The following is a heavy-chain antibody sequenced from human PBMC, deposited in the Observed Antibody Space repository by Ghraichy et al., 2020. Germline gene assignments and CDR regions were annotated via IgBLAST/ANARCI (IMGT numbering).Heavy chain of an antibody. J-gene: IGHJ4*02. CDR1: GFTFTSYE. D-gene: IGHD6-19*01. CDR2: ISNSGNTV. CDR3: ARASIAVAGTYDY. Sequence: GESLNISCAASGFTFTSYEMNWVRQAPGKGLDWVSYISNSGNTVYYADSVKGRFTISRDNAKNSLYLQMNSLRAEDTAVYYCARASIAVAGTYDYWGQGILVTVSS. V-gene: IGHV3-48*03.